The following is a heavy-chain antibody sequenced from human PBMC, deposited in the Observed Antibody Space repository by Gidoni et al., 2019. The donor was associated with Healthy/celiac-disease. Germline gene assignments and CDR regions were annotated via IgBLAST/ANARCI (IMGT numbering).Heavy chain of an antibody. CDR1: GFPLDDYA. J-gene: IGHJ4*02. D-gene: IGHD3-10*01. CDR3: AKDQNYYGSGSYSFDY. CDR2: ISWNSGSI. V-gene: IGHV3-9*01. Sequence: EVQLVESGGGLVQPGRSLRLSCAASGFPLDDYAMHWVRQAPGKGLEGVSGISWNSGSIGYADSVKGRFTISRDNAKNSLYLQMNSLRAENTALYYCAKDQNYYGSGSYSFDYWGQGTLVTVSS.